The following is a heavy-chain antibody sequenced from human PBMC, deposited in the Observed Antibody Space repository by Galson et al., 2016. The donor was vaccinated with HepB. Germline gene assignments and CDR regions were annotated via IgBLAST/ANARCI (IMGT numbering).Heavy chain of an antibody. V-gene: IGHV2-70*01. CDR3: ARASGYYSIFDY. J-gene: IGHJ4*02. Sequence: PALVKPTQTLTLTCTFPGFSLSTNGMCVSWIRQPPGKSLEWLALIDWNDDKHYRTSLKTRLTISKDTSKNQVVLTMTTMDPVDTATYYCARASGYYSIFDYWGQGTLVTVSS. CDR1: GFSLSTNGMC. CDR2: IDWNDDK. D-gene: IGHD3-3*01.